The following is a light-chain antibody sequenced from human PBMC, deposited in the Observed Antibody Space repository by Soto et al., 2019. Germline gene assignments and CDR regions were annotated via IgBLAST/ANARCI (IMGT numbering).Light chain of an antibody. CDR2: VAS. Sequence: IQMIQSPSSLSASVGYRVTITCRASQSIGNYVSWYQQKPGTAPKLISNVASTLQRGVPSRCSGSGAGTDFTLAISSLPPEDFETYYCQQSSSTPQTFGGGTKVDIK. J-gene: IGKJ4*01. CDR1: QSIGNY. V-gene: IGKV1-39*01. CDR3: QQSSSTPQT.